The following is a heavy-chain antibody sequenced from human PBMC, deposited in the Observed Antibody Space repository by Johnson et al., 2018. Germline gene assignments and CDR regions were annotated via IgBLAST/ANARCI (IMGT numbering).Heavy chain of an antibody. V-gene: IGHV3-73*01. CDR2: IRSKANSYAT. Sequence: VQLVQSGGGLVQPGGSLKLSCAASGFTFSGSAMHWVRQASGKGLEWVGRIRSKANSYATAYAASVKGRFTISRDDSKNTAYLQMNSLKTEDTAVYYCTTTKEYDSSGYFLNYYYYMDVWGKGTTVTVSS. CDR1: GFTFSGSA. J-gene: IGHJ6*03. D-gene: IGHD3-22*01. CDR3: TTTKEYDSSGYFLNYYYYMDV.